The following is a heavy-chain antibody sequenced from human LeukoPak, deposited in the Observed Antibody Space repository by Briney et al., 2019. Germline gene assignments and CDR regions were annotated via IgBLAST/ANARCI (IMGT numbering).Heavy chain of an antibody. CDR2: ISAYNGNT. J-gene: IGHJ3*01. CDR3: ARDFRYCSSTSCYGEAFDV. V-gene: IGHV1-18*01. CDR1: GYTFTSYG. Sequence: GASVKVSCKASGYTFTSYGISWVRQAPGQGLEWMGWISAYNGNTNYAQKLQGRVTMTTDTSTSTAYMELRSLRSDDTAVYYCARDFRYCSSTSCYGEAFDVWGQGTMVTVSS. D-gene: IGHD2-2*01.